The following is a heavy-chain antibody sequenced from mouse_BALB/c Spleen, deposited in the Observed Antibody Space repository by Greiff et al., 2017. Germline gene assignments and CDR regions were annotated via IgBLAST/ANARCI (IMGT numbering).Heavy chain of an antibody. CDR3: ARGDLYYYGSSYGQLAY. Sequence: QVQLKQSGPGLVQPSQSLSITCTVSGFSLTSYGVHWVRQSPGKGLEWLGVIWSGGSTDYNAAFISRLSISKDNSKSQVFFKMNSLQANDTAIYYCARGDLYYYGSSYGQLAYWGQGTLVTVSA. J-gene: IGHJ3*01. D-gene: IGHD1-1*01. V-gene: IGHV2-2*02. CDR1: GFSLTSYG. CDR2: IWSGGST.